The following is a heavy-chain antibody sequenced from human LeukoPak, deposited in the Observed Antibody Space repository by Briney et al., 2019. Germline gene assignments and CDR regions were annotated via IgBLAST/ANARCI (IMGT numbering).Heavy chain of an antibody. V-gene: IGHV3-30-3*01. Sequence: GGSLRLSCAASGFTFSGYAMHWVRQAPGKGLEWVAVISYDGSNKYYADSVKGRFTISRDNSKNTLYLQMNSLRAEDTAVYYCAREGYGDYGFFDYWGQGTLVTVSS. J-gene: IGHJ4*02. CDR1: GFTFSGYA. CDR2: ISYDGSNK. CDR3: AREGYGDYGFFDY. D-gene: IGHD4-17*01.